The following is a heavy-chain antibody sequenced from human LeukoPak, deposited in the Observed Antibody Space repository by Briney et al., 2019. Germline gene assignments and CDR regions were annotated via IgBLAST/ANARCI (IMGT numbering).Heavy chain of an antibody. CDR2: IIPILNVP. V-gene: IGHV1-69*04. Sequence: ASVTVSCKASGGTFSDYSISWVRQAPGQGLEWMGRIIPILNVPNYAQKFEGRVTITADKSTSTAYMELSSLKSEDTAVYFCARDRPRARYFDYWGQGTLVTVSS. CDR3: ARDRPRARYFDY. J-gene: IGHJ4*02. D-gene: IGHD2-15*01. CDR1: GGTFSDYS.